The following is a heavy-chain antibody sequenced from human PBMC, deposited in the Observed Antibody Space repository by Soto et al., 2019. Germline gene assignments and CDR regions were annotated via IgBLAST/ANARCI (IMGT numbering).Heavy chain of an antibody. D-gene: IGHD3-10*01. CDR3: ARDRSPAGGMEV. CDR1: GGTFSSYA. CDR2: IIPIFGTA. V-gene: IGHV1-69*12. Sequence: QVQLVQSGAEVKKPGSSVKVSCKASGGTFSSYAISWVRQAPGQGLEWMGGIIPIFGTANYAQKFQGRVTITADESTSTASMALTSLRSEDTAVYYCARDRSPAGGMEVWGQGTTVTVSS. J-gene: IGHJ6*02.